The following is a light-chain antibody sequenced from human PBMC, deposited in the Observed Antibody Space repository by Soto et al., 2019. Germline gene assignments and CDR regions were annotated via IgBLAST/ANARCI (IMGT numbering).Light chain of an antibody. V-gene: IGLV2-8*01. CDR2: EVS. CDR1: SSDVGGYKY. J-gene: IGLJ1*01. Sequence: QSVLTQPPSASGSPGQSVTISCTGTSSDVGGYKYVSWYQQHPGKAPKLMIYEVSKRPSGVPDRFSGSKSGNTASLTVAGLQAEDEAASSWSYSAGRLVVRSGTKHT. CDR3: SYSAGRLV.